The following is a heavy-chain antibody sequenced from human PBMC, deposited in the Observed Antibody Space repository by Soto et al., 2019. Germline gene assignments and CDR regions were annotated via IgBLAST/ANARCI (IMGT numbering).Heavy chain of an antibody. Sequence: QVQLQESGPGLVKPSQTLSLTCTVSGGSISSGDYYWSWIRQPPGKGLEWIGYIHYSGSTYYNRSPKVRVTISVDTSKNKFTLKLSSVTAAETAVYYCARGQILLWFGELSNYNWFDPWGQGTLVTVSS. J-gene: IGHJ5*02. V-gene: IGHV4-30-4*01. CDR2: IHYSGST. CDR3: ARGQILLWFGELSNYNWFDP. D-gene: IGHD3-10*01. CDR1: GGSISSGDYY.